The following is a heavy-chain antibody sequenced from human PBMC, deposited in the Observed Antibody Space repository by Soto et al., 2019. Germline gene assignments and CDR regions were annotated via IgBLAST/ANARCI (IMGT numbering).Heavy chain of an antibody. CDR3: AKSGDIAARSYYYYYMDV. Sequence: EVQLVESGGGLVQPGRSLRLSCAASGFTFDDYAMHWVRQAPGKGLEWVSGISWNSGSIGYADSVKGRFTISRDNAKNSLYLQMNSLRAEDTALYYCAKSGDIAARSYYYYYMDVWGKGTTVTVSS. CDR2: ISWNSGSI. CDR1: GFTFDDYA. V-gene: IGHV3-9*01. D-gene: IGHD6-13*01. J-gene: IGHJ6*03.